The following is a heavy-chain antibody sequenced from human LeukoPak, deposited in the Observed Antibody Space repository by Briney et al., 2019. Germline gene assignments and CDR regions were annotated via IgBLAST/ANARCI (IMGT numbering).Heavy chain of an antibody. CDR1: GFTFSSYV. J-gene: IGHJ4*02. Sequence: GGSLRLSCAASGFTFSSYVMSWVRQAPGKGLEWVSAISGGGGGTYYADSVKGRSTISRDNSKNTLYLQMNSLRADDTAVYYCAKGRGSSWYSAFDYWGQGTLVTVSS. D-gene: IGHD6-13*01. CDR3: AKGRGSSWYSAFDY. CDR2: ISGGGGGT. V-gene: IGHV3-23*01.